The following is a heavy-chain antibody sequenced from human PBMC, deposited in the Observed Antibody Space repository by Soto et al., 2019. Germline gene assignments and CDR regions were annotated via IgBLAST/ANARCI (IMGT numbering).Heavy chain of an antibody. CDR2: IYYSGST. Sequence: SETLSLTCTVFGGSISSYYWSWIRQPPGKGLEWIGYIYYSGSTNYNPSLKSRVTISVDTSKNQFSLKLSSVTAADTAVYYCARDSSGNSSSWYLGYYGMDVWGQGTTVTVSS. CDR3: ARDSSGNSSSWYLGYYGMDV. J-gene: IGHJ6*02. D-gene: IGHD6-13*01. CDR1: GGSISSYY. V-gene: IGHV4-59*01.